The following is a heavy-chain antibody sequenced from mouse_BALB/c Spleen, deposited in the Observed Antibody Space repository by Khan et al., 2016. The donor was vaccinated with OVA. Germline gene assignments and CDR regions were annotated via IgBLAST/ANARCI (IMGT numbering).Heavy chain of an antibody. CDR2: INTYNGEP. CDR3: ARWARYYKALYSLYY. Sequence: QIQLVQSGPELKTPGETVKISCKASGYTFTNFGMHWVKQAPGKGLKWMGWINTYNGEPTYAHDFKGRVAFYLETYANTAYLKTNNLKNDDTAIYFCARWARYYKALYSLYYWCQVASFTVSS. J-gene: IGHJ4*01. D-gene: IGHD1-1*01. CDR1: GYTFTNFG. V-gene: IGHV9-3-1*01.